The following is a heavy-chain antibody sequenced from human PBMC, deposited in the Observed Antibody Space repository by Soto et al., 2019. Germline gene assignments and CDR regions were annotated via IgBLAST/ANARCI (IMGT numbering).Heavy chain of an antibody. CDR1: GGTFSSYT. J-gene: IGHJ5*02. CDR3: ARDDNAARFDP. V-gene: IGHV1-69*08. D-gene: IGHD6-13*01. Sequence: QVQLVQSGAEVKKPGSSVKVSCKASGGTFSSYTISWVRQAPGQGLEWIGRIIPILGIANYAQKFQGRVTITADKSTSTAYMELSSLRSEDTAVYYCARDDNAARFDPWGQGTLVTVSS. CDR2: IIPILGIA.